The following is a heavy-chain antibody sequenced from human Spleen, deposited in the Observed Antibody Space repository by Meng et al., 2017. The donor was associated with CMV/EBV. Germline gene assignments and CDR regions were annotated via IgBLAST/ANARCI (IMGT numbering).Heavy chain of an antibody. CDR3: ARDRGNFGVVIISFPYYGMDV. D-gene: IGHD3-3*01. V-gene: IGHV1-2*02. J-gene: IGHJ6*02. CDR1: GGTFSSNA. Sequence: ASVKVSCKASGGTFSSNAISWVRQAPGQGLEWMGWINPKSGGTNYAQKFQGRVTMTRDTSISTAYMELSSLRSEDTAVYYCARDRGNFGVVIISFPYYGMDVWGQGTTVTVSS. CDR2: INPKSGGT.